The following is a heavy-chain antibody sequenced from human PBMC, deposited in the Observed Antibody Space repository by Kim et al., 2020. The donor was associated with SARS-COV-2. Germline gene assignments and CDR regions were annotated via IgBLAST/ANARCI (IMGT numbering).Heavy chain of an antibody. CDR3: ARQLIFPSPLTMVRGVVDGFDI. D-gene: IGHD3-10*01. Sequence: SETLSLTCTVSGGSISSSSYYWGWIRQPPGKGLEWIGSIYYSGSTYYNPSLKSRVTISVDTSKNQFSLKLSSVTAADTAVYYCARQLIFPSPLTMVRGVVDGFDIWGQGTMVTVSS. V-gene: IGHV4-39*01. J-gene: IGHJ3*02. CDR1: GGSISSSSYY. CDR2: IYYSGST.